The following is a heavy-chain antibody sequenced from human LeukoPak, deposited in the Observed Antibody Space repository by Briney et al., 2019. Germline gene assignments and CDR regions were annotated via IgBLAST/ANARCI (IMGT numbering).Heavy chain of an antibody. CDR3: ARGGDYRPLGY. Sequence: GGSLRLSCAASGFTFSSYSMNWVRQAPGKGLEWVSYISSSSSTIYYADSVKGRFTISRDNSKNTLYLQMNSLRAEDTAVYYCARGGDYRPLGYWGQGTLVTVSS. J-gene: IGHJ4*02. CDR1: GFTFSSYS. D-gene: IGHD4-17*01. V-gene: IGHV3-48*01. CDR2: ISSSSSTI.